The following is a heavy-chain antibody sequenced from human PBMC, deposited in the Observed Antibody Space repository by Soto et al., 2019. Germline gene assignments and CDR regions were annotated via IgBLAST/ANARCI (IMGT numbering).Heavy chain of an antibody. Sequence: GGSLRLSCAVSGFTFNDYYMSWIRQAPGKGLEWISYISGGGSTTYHADSVRGRFTISRDNAKNSLFLQMNSLRAEDTAVYYCAREVRTRGWFRRLDSWGQGILVTGSS. CDR2: ISGGGSTT. J-gene: IGHJ4*02. D-gene: IGHD6-19*01. CDR1: GFTFNDYY. CDR3: AREVRTRGWFRRLDS. V-gene: IGHV3-11*01.